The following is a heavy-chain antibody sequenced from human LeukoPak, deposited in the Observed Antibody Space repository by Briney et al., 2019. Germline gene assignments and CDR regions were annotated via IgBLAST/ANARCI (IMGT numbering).Heavy chain of an antibody. J-gene: IGHJ6*04. D-gene: IGHD5-18*01. CDR1: GFTFSSFA. Sequence: PGGSLRLSCAASGFTFSSFAMTWVRQAPGKGLEWVSVINTGGGTTDYADSVKGRFTISRDNSKNTLYLQMNSLRAEDTAVYYCARDPGQLDYYYGMDVWGKGTTVTVSS. V-gene: IGHV3-23*01. CDR2: INTGGGTT. CDR3: ARDPGQLDYYYGMDV.